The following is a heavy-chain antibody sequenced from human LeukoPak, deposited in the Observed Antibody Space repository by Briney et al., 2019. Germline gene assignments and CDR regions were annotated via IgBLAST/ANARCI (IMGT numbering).Heavy chain of an antibody. D-gene: IGHD5-18*01. CDR1: GFTFSSYG. CDR2: IWYDGSNK. CDR3: ARGGRGYGYWFDP. V-gene: IGHV3-33*01. Sequence: GGSLRLSCAASGFTFSSYGMHWVRQAPGKGLEWVAVIWYDGSNKYYADSVKGRFTISRDNSKNTLYLQMNSLRAEDTAVYYCARGGRGYGYWFDPWGQGTLVTVSS. J-gene: IGHJ5*02.